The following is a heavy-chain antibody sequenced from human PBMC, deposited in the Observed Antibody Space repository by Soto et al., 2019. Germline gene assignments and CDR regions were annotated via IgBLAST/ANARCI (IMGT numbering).Heavy chain of an antibody. CDR2: IIPIFGTA. CDR3: ARVPAGYYDSSGYLYYFDY. Sequence: QVQLVQSGAEVKKPGSSVKVSCKASGGTFSSYAISWVRQAPGQGLEWMGGIIPIFGTANYAQKFQGRVTITADESTSTAYTELSSPRTEDTAVYYCARVPAGYYDSSGYLYYFDYCDHGTLVTVSS. D-gene: IGHD3-22*01. CDR1: GGTFSSYA. V-gene: IGHV1-69*01. J-gene: IGHJ4*01.